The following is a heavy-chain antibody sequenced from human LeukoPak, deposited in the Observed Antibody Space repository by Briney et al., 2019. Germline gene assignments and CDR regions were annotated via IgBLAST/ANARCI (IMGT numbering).Heavy chain of an antibody. Sequence: SVKVSCKASGGTFSSYAISWVRQAPGQGLEWMGGIIPIFGTANYAQKFQGRVTITTDESTSTAYMELSSLRSEDTAVYHCARGRDGYNYGTFDYWGQGALVTVSS. D-gene: IGHD5-24*01. V-gene: IGHV1-69*05. J-gene: IGHJ4*02. CDR3: ARGRDGYNYGTFDY. CDR1: GGTFSSYA. CDR2: IIPIFGTA.